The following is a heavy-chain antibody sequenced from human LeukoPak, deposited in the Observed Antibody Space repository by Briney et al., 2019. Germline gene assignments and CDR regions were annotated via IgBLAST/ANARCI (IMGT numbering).Heavy chain of an antibody. CDR3: ARGTGYSYGPFDY. Sequence: GASVKVSCTASGGTFSSYAISWVRQAPGQGLEWMGRIIPILGIANYAQKFQGRVTITADKSTSTAYMELSSLRPEDTAVYYCARGTGYSYGPFDYWGQGTLVTVSS. D-gene: IGHD5-18*01. CDR1: GGTFSSYA. J-gene: IGHJ4*02. V-gene: IGHV1-69*04. CDR2: IIPILGIA.